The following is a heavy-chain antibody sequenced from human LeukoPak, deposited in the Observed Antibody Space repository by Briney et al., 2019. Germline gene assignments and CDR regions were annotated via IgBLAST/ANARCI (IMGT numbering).Heavy chain of an antibody. J-gene: IGHJ4*02. V-gene: IGHV3-74*01. CDR2: IHSDGSTT. Sequence: GGSLRLSCAASGFTFSSYWMHWVRQAPGKGLVWVSRIHSDGSTTNYADSVKGRFTISRDNAKNTLYLQMNSLRAEDTAVYHCTRDAWMASTPLDYWGQGTLVTV. D-gene: IGHD5-24*01. CDR1: GFTFSSYW. CDR3: TRDAWMASTPLDY.